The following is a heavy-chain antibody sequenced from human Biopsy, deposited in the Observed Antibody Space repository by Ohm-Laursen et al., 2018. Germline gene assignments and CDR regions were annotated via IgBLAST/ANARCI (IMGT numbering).Heavy chain of an antibody. CDR2: SYYSWST. D-gene: IGHD4-23*01. V-gene: IGHV4-31*01. CDR1: GGSVSSGGFY. Sequence: TLSLTGTVSGGSVSSGGFYWRWIRQHPGKGLEWIGNSYYSWSTYYKQSLKSLATISVDTSMNQFSLKLNSVTAADTAVYYCARRPYGGARYWYFDLWGRGTLVTVSS. CDR3: ARRPYGGARYWYFDL. J-gene: IGHJ2*01.